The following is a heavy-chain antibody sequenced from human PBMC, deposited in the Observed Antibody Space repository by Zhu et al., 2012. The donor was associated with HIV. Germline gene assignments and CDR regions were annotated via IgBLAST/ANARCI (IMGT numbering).Heavy chain of an antibody. CDR1: GFTFSSYE. CDR2: ISSSSSAI. J-gene: IGHJ3*02. V-gene: IGHV3-48*03. Sequence: EVQLVESGGGLVQPGRSLRLSCTASGFTFSSYEMNWVRQAPGKGLEWLSYISSSSSAIYYADSVKGRFTISRQNAKSSLYLQMNSPRAEDTAIYYCTRKYTYGPHDAFDIWGQGTMVTVSS. D-gene: IGHD5-18*01. CDR3: TRKYTYGPHDAFDI.